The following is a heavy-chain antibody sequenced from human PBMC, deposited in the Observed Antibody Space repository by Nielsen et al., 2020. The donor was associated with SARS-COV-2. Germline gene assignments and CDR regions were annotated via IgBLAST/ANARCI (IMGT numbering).Heavy chain of an antibody. D-gene: IGHD1-7*01. J-gene: IGHJ6*03. CDR2: ISSSSSYI. V-gene: IGHV3-21*01. CDR3: ARGYNWNYVSYYYMDV. CDR1: GFTFSSYS. Sequence: GESLKISCAASGFTFSSYSMNWVRQAPGKGLEWVSSISSSSSYIYYADSVKGRFTISRDNAKNSLYLQMTSLRAEDTAVYYCARGYNWNYVSYYYMDVWGKGTTVTVSS.